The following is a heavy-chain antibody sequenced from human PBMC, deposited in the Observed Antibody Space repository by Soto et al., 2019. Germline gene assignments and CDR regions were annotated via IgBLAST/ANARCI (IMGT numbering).Heavy chain of an antibody. D-gene: IGHD3-10*01. CDR1: GFTFNNYA. CDR2: ISSGGKT. V-gene: IGHV3-23*01. CDR3: AKSPIMVRGLIFDY. J-gene: IGHJ4*02. Sequence: EVQLLESGGGLVQPGGSLRLSCAASGFTFNNYALSWVRQAPGKGLEWVSGISSGGKTYYADSVKGRFTISRDTAKDTLPVQMNSLRAEDTAVYYCAKSPIMVRGLIFDYWGQGTLVTVSS.